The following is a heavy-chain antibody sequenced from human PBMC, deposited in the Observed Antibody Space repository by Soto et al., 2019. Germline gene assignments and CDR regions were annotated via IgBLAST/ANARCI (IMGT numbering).Heavy chain of an antibody. CDR2: ISYDGSNK. J-gene: IGHJ6*02. D-gene: IGHD5-18*01. CDR1: GFTFSSYG. V-gene: IGHV3-30*18. Sequence: GGSLRLSCAASGFTFSSYGMHWVRQAPGKGLEWVAVISYDGSNKYYADSVKGRFTISRDNSKNTLYLQMNSLRAEDTAVYYCAKARIPGYYYYYGMDVWGQGTTVTVYS. CDR3: AKARIPGYYYYYGMDV.